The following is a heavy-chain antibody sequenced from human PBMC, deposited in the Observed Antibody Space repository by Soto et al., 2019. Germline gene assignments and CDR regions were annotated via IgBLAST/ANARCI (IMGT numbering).Heavy chain of an antibody. CDR1: GGSISNYY. V-gene: IGHV4-59*12. J-gene: IGHJ5*02. Sequence: PSETLSLTCTVSGGSISNYYWTWIRQPPGKGLQWIGYIYYSGTTNYNPSLKSRVTISVDTSKNQFSLKLSSMTAADTAVYYCARGMYRNCFDPWGQGTLVTVSS. D-gene: IGHD2-2*01. CDR3: ARGMYRNCFDP. CDR2: IYYSGTT.